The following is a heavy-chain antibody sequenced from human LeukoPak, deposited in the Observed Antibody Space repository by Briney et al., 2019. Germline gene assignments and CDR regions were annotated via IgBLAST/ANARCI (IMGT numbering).Heavy chain of an antibody. CDR3: AKDGGLWVSAHWGDS. J-gene: IGHJ4*02. D-gene: IGHD7-27*01. CDR1: GFTFSSYT. CDR2: ITTSDGNT. V-gene: IGHV3-23*01. Sequence: GGSLRLSCAASGFTFSSYTMSWVRQAPGKGLEWVSTITTSDGNTYYADSVKGRFTVSRDNSKNTLFLQMNSLRAEDTAVYYCAKDGGLWVSAHWGDSWGRGTLVTVPS.